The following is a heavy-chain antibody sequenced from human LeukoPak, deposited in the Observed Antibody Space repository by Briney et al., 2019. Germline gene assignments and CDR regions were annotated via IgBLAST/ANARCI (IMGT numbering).Heavy chain of an antibody. CDR3: ARTTYYDILTGYPDLY. J-gene: IGHJ4*02. CDR2: INPSGDST. CDR1: GYTFTSYY. V-gene: IGHV1-46*01. Sequence: ASVKVSCKASGYTFTSYYMHWVRQAPGQGLEWMGIINPSGDSTSYAQKFQGRVTMTRDTSTSTVYMELSSLRSEDTAVYYCARTTYYDILTGYPDLYWGREPWSPSPQ. D-gene: IGHD3-9*01.